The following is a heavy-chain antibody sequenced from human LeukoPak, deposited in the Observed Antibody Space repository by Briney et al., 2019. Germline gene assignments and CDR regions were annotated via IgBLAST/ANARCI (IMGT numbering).Heavy chain of an antibody. CDR2: ITSSSGYI. J-gene: IGHJ3*02. V-gene: IGHV3-21*01. CDR3: ARDSPYTIFGVVTPLDAFDI. Sequence: GGSLRLSCAASGFTFSSYSMNWVRQALGKGLEWVSSITSSSGYIYYADSVRGRFTISRDNAKNSLYLQMNSLRAEDTAMYYCARDSPYTIFGVVTPLDAFDIWGQGTMVTVSS. CDR1: GFTFSSYS. D-gene: IGHD3-3*01.